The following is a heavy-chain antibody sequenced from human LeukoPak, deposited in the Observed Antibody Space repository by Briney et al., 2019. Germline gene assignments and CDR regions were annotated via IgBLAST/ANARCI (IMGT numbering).Heavy chain of an antibody. J-gene: IGHJ4*02. Sequence: SVKVFCKASGGTFSSYAISWVRQAPGQGLEWMGRIIPIFGTANYAQKFQGRVTITTDESTSTAYMELSSLRSEDTAVYYCCCDSSPQSDYWGQGTLVTVSS. V-gene: IGHV1-69*05. CDR1: GGTFSSYA. CDR2: IIPIFGTA. CDR3: CCDSSPQSDY. D-gene: IGHD3-22*01.